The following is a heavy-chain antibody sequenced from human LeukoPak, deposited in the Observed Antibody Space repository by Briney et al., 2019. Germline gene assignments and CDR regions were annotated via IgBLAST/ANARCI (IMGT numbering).Heavy chain of an antibody. J-gene: IGHJ4*02. V-gene: IGHV3-30-3*01. D-gene: IGHD5-12*01. CDR1: GFTFSSYA. CDR2: ISYDGSNK. Sequence: GGSRRLSCAASGFTFSSYAMHWVRQAPGKGLEWVAVISYDGSNKYYADSVKGRFTISRDNSKNTLYLQMNSLRAEDTAVYYCARDVGYSGYDYSTTPFDYWGQGTLVTVSS. CDR3: ARDVGYSGYDYSTTPFDY.